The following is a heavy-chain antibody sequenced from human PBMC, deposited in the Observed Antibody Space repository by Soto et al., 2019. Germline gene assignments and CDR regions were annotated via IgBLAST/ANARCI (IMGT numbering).Heavy chain of an antibody. CDR2: IYYSGST. V-gene: IGHV4-59*08. J-gene: IGHJ4*02. CDR3: ARGYASSWYTYYFDY. Sequence: SETLSLTCTVSGGSISSYYLGWIRQPPGKGLEWMGYIYYSGSTNYNPSLKSRDTISVDTSKNQFSLKLNSVTAADTAVYHCARGYASSWYTYYFDYWGQGTLVTVSS. CDR1: GGSISSYY. D-gene: IGHD6-13*01.